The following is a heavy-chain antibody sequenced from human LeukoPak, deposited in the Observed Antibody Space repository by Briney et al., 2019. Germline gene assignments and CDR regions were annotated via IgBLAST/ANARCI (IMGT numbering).Heavy chain of an antibody. CDR3: ARVGSGSSSDY. V-gene: IGHV1-3*01. Sequence: ASVKVSCKASGYTFTSYAMHWVRQAPGQRLEWMGWINAGNGNTKYSQKLQGRVTITRDTSASTAYMELSSLRSEDTAVYYCARVGSGSSSDYWGQGTLVTVSS. J-gene: IGHJ4*02. CDR1: GYTFTSYA. CDR2: INAGNGNT. D-gene: IGHD3-10*01.